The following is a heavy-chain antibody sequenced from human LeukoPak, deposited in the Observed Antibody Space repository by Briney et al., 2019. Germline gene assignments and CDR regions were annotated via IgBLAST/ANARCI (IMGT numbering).Heavy chain of an antibody. CDR1: GFTFSSYA. D-gene: IGHD3-10*01. Sequence: GGSLRLSCAASGFTFSSYAMHWVRQAPGKGLEYVSAISSNGGSTYYANSVKGRFTISRDNSKNTLYLQMGSLRAEDTAVYYCAKMSGFGESQDNDYWGQGTLVTVSS. CDR3: AKMSGFGESQDNDY. V-gene: IGHV3-64*01. CDR2: ISSNGGST. J-gene: IGHJ4*02.